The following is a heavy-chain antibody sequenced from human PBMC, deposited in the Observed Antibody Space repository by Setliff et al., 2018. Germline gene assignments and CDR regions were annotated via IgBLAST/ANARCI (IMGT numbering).Heavy chain of an antibody. D-gene: IGHD3-10*01. CDR1: GFTFNTYA. Sequence: GSLRLSCATSGFTFNTYAMSWVRQPPGKGLEWVSTISDTAIGIYYKDSVRGRFTISRDNSKNTLYLQMSSLRTEDTAVYYCRLWFGELLRDYWGQGTLVTVSS. CDR2: ISDTAIGI. CDR3: RLWFGELLRDY. V-gene: IGHV3-23*01. J-gene: IGHJ4*02.